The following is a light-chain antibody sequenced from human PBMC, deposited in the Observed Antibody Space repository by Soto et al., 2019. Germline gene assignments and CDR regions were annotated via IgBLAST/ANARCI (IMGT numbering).Light chain of an antibody. CDR1: SSDVGGHNF. CDR2: EVS. J-gene: IGLJ2*01. V-gene: IGLV2-8*01. CDR3: SSYAGSNVV. Sequence: QSALTQPPSASGSPGQSVTISCTGTSSDVGGHNFVSWYQQHPGKAPKLMIFEVSKRPSGVPDRFSGSKSGSTASLTVSGLQAEDEADYFCSSYAGSNVVFGGGTKLTVL.